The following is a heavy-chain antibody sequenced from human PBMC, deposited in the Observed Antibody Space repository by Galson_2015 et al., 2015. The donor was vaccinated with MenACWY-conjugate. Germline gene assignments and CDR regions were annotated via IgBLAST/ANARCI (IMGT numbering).Heavy chain of an antibody. J-gene: IGHJ4*02. D-gene: IGHD3-10*01. Sequence: SGGSISSYYWNWIRQPPGKGLEWIGYVYYSGSTNYNPSLKSRVTISVDTSKNQFSLKLTSVTAADTAVYYCARDISMVRGVMGRWGQGTPVT. CDR1: GGSISSYY. CDR2: VYYSGST. V-gene: IGHV4-59*01. CDR3: ARDISMVRGVMGR.